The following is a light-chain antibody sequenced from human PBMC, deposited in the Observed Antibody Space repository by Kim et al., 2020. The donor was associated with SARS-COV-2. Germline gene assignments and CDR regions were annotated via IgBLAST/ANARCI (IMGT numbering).Light chain of an antibody. Sequence: ETVLTQSPGTLSLSPGERATLSCRASQSVSSTYFAWYQQKPGQAPRLLIYGASSRATGIPDRFSGSGSGTDFTLTISRLEPEDFAVYYCQQYGSSRWTFGQGTKVDIK. CDR3: QQYGSSRWT. CDR2: GAS. J-gene: IGKJ1*01. CDR1: QSVSSTY. V-gene: IGKV3-20*01.